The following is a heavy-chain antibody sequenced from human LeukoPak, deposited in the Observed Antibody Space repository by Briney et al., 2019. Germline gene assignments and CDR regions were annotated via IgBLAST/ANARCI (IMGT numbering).Heavy chain of an antibody. Sequence: GASVKVSCKASGYTFTGYYMHWVRQAPGQGLEWMGWINPNSGGTNYAQKFQGRVTMTRDTSISTAYMELSRLRSDDTAVYYCARVRNYYGSGSYYYWGQGTLVTVSS. CDR2: INPNSGGT. J-gene: IGHJ4*02. V-gene: IGHV1-2*02. CDR1: GYTFTGYY. D-gene: IGHD3-10*01. CDR3: ARVRNYYGSGSYYY.